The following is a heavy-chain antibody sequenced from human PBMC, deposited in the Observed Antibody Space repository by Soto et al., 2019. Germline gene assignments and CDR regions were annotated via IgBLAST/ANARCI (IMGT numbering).Heavy chain of an antibody. D-gene: IGHD3-16*02. CDR1: GFTFSSYS. J-gene: IGHJ4*02. Sequence: EVQLVESGGGLVKPGGSLRLSCAASGFTFSSYSMNWVRQAPGKGLVWVSSISSRSDYIYYADSVKGRFTISRDNAKNSLYLQMNSLRAEDTAVYYCTRDGGVIFALYYLDYWGQGTLVTVSS. CDR2: ISSRSDYI. V-gene: IGHV3-21*01. CDR3: TRDGGVIFALYYLDY.